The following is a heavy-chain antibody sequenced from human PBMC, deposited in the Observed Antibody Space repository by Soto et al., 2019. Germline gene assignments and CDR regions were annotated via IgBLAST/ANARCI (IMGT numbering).Heavy chain of an antibody. CDR3: VVQQKLPWVNA. CDR1: GYTFSGYW. D-gene: IGHD1-1*01. V-gene: IGHV5-51*01. J-gene: IGHJ5*02. Sequence: GESLKISCKGSGYTFSGYWIGWVRQMPGKGLEWMGIIYPGDSDARYSPSFQGQVTISADESITTAYLQWDSLKASDTAIYYCVVQQKLPWVNAWGQGTLVTSPQ. CDR2: IYPGDSDA.